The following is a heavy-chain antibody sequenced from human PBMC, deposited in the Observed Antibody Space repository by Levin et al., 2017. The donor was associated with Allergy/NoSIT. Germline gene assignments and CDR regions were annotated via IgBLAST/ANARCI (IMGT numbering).Heavy chain of an antibody. V-gene: IGHV3-74*01. CDR3: ARGGLQRVNNYFDY. CDR2: INSDGSST. D-gene: IGHD4-11*01. CDR1: GFTFSSYW. Sequence: LSLTCAASGFTFSSYWMHWVRQAPGKGLVWVSRINSDGSSTSYADSVKGRFTISRDNAKNTLYLQMNSLRAEDTAVYYCARGGLQRVNNYFDYWGQGTLVTVSS. J-gene: IGHJ4*02.